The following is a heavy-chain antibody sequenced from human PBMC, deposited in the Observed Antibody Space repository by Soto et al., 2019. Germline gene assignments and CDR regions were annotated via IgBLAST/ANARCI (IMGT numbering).Heavy chain of an antibody. CDR1: GDTFTFYS. Sequence: QVQLVQSGAEVKKPGSSVRVSCKASGDTFTFYSINWVRQAPGLGLEWMGRINPILSMSNYAQRFQGRVTMTAEKSTSTAYRELSSLRSEDTAMYYCASSYGSGYRAFDYGGQGALVTVSS. V-gene: IGHV1-69*02. J-gene: IGHJ4*02. D-gene: IGHD3-10*01. CDR2: INPILSMS. CDR3: ASSYGSGYRAFDY.